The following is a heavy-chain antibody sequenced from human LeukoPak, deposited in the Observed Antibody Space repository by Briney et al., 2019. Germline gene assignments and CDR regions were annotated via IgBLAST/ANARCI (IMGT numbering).Heavy chain of an antibody. V-gene: IGHV3-23*01. CDR1: GFTFSNHA. CDR3: AFYLRVRGDY. J-gene: IGHJ4*02. D-gene: IGHD3-10*01. CDR2: ISGGGVST. Sequence: GGSLRLSCAASGFTFSNHAMMWVRQAPGRGLEWVSAISGGGVSTYYTDSVKGRFTISRDNSKNTLYLQMNILRAGDTAVYYCAFYLRVRGDYWGQGTLVSVSS.